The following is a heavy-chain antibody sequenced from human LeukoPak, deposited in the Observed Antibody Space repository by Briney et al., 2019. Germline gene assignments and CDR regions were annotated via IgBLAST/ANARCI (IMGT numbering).Heavy chain of an antibody. CDR1: GGSISSYY. CDR3: ARAPPSSPFDY. D-gene: IGHD2-15*01. Sequence: PSETLSLTCTVSGGSISSYYWSWIRQPPGKGLEWFGCFYYSGSTNYNPSLKSRVTISVDTSKNQFSLKLSSVTAADTAVYYCARAPPSSPFDYWGQGTLVTVSS. V-gene: IGHV4-59*01. J-gene: IGHJ4*02. CDR2: FYYSGST.